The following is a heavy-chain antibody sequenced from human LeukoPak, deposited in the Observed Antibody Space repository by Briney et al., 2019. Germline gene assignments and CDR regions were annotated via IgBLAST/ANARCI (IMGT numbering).Heavy chain of an antibody. Sequence: SETLSLTCTVSGYSITRGSYWGWIRQPPGKGLEWIANIYHSGSTYYNPSLKSRVTISVDTSKNQFSLKLSSVTAADTAIYYCARVHVNSGYYFGDAFDIWGQGTMVTVSS. D-gene: IGHD3-22*01. V-gene: IGHV4-38-2*02. CDR1: GYSITRGSY. CDR3: ARVHVNSGYYFGDAFDI. CDR2: IYHSGST. J-gene: IGHJ3*02.